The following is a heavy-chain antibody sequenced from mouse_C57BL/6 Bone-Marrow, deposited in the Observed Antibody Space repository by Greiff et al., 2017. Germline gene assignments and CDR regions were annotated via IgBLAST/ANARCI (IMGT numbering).Heavy chain of an antibody. Sequence: EVKLVESGGGLVQPGGSLQLSCAASGFTFSDYYMYWVRQTPEKRLEWVAYLSNGGGSTYYPDTVKGRFTISRDNAKNTLYLQMSRLKSEDTAMYYCARIYYGTPMDDRGQGSSVSGSS. CDR3: ARIYYGTPMDD. J-gene: IGHJ4*01. V-gene: IGHV5-12*01. D-gene: IGHD2-1*01. CDR2: LSNGGGST. CDR1: GFTFSDYY.